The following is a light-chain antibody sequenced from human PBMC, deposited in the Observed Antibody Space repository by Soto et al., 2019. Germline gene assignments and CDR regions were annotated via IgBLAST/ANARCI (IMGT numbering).Light chain of an antibody. Sequence: EIPMTQSPSSLSASVGDRVSMXCRASQSLSSGLLWFQQKPGKAPKPLIYKASTLKAGGPSRCSGSGSGTEFTPTISSLQPDDFATYYGQHYNSYSEAFGQGTKVDI. V-gene: IGKV1-5*03. CDR1: QSLSSG. CDR2: KAS. J-gene: IGKJ1*01. CDR3: QHYNSYSEA.